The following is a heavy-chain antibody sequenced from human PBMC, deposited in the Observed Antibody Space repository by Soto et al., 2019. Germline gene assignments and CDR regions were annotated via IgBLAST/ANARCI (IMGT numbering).Heavy chain of an antibody. Sequence: PGGSLRLSCAASGFSFSTYTMSWVRRAPGKGLEWVSAISGSGGSPSYADSVQGRFTISRDNPKKTLYLQMNSLRAEDTAVYYCAKARCTTSNCYVPDYWGHGTLITVS. CDR3: AKARCTTSNCYVPDY. V-gene: IGHV3-23*01. CDR2: ISGSGGSP. J-gene: IGHJ4*01. CDR1: GFSFSTYT. D-gene: IGHD2-8*01.